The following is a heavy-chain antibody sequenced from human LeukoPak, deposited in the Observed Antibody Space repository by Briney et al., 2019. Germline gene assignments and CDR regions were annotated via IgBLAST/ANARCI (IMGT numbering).Heavy chain of an antibody. Sequence: SETLSLTCTVSGGSISSGSYYWSWIRQPAGKGLEWIGRIYTSGSTKYNPSLKSRVTISVDTSKNQFSLKLSSVTAADTAVYYCARDGGPNWFDPWGQGTMVTVSS. CDR2: IYTSGST. CDR1: GGSISSGSYY. J-gene: IGHJ5*02. V-gene: IGHV4-61*02. CDR3: ARDGGPNWFDP. D-gene: IGHD3-16*01.